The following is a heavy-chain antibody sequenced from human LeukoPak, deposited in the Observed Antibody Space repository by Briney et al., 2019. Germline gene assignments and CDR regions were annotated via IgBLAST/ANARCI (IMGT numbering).Heavy chain of an antibody. Sequence: GGSLRLSCAASGFTFSSYWMSWVRQAPGKGLEWVSVIYSGGSTYYADSVKGRFTISRDNSKNTLYLQMNSLRAEDTAVYYCAMYSSSWYGGALDYWGQGTLVTVSS. J-gene: IGHJ4*02. CDR2: IYSGGST. V-gene: IGHV3-53*01. CDR1: GFTFSSYW. CDR3: AMYSSSWYGGALDY. D-gene: IGHD6-13*01.